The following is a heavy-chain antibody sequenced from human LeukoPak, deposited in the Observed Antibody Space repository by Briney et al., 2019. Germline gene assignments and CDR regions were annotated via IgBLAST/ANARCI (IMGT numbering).Heavy chain of an antibody. J-gene: IGHJ4*02. CDR3: ARGLGSITMIAEAFDY. Sequence: PSQTLSLTCTASGGSISSGYYYWSWIRQPPGKGLEWIGYIYYSGSTYYNPSLKSRVTISVDTSKNQFSLKLSSVTAADTAVYYCARGLGSITMIAEAFDYWGQGTLVTVSS. CDR2: IYYSGST. V-gene: IGHV4-30-4*08. D-gene: IGHD3-22*01. CDR1: GGSISSGYYY.